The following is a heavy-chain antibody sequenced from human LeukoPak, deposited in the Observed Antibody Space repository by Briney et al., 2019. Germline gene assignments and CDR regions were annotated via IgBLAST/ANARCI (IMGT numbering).Heavy chain of an antibody. CDR1: GFTFSSYE. D-gene: IGHD2-15*01. J-gene: IGHJ5*02. CDR3: TRRVSTTRWFDP. Sequence: PGGSLRLSCAASGFTFSSYEMNWVRQAPGKGLVWVSRIKSDGSTTNYADSVKGRFTISRDNAENTLYLQMNSLRVEDTAVYYCTRRVSTTRWFDPWGQGTLVTVSS. V-gene: IGHV3-74*01. CDR2: IKSDGSTT.